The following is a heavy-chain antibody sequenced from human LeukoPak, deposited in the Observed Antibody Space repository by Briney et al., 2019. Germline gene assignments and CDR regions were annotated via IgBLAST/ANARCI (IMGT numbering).Heavy chain of an antibody. J-gene: IGHJ4*02. CDR3: ARALIGYYFDY. V-gene: IGHV3-21*06. D-gene: IGHD2-8*01. CDR1: GFSFSSYR. CDR2: VSNSGGYI. Sequence: GSLRLSCAASGFSFSSYRMNWVRQAPGKGLEWVSSVSNSGGYIHYADSVKGRFTISRDNSKNSLYLQMNSLRAEDTAVYYCARALIGYYFDYWGQGTLVTVSS.